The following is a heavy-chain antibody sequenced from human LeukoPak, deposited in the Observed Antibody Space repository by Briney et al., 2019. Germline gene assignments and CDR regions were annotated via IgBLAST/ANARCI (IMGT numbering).Heavy chain of an antibody. V-gene: IGHV3-7*03. J-gene: IGHJ4*02. CDR2: VKQDGSEK. D-gene: IGHD6-19*01. CDR1: GFTFSSYW. Sequence: GGSLRLSCAASGFTFSSYWMSWVRQAPGKGLEWVANVKQDGSEKYYVDSVKGRFTISRDNAKNSLYLQMNSLRAEDTAVYYCARESLAGEFDYWGQGTLVTVSS. CDR3: ARESLAGEFDY.